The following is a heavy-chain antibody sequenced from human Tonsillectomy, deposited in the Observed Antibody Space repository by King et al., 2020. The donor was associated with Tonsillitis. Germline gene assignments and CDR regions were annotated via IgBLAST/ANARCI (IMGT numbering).Heavy chain of an antibody. J-gene: IGHJ4*02. Sequence: PGGFLIQPGGSLTLSCTASGFTFSSCAMSWVRQAPGNGLEWVSTIRVNVDATYYADSVKGRFTISRDNSRNTQDLQMNSLRAEDTAIYYCTKGGGSSWSNWGQGALVTVSS. D-gene: IGHD6-13*01. CDR3: TKGGGSSWSN. V-gene: IGHV3-23*01. CDR1: GFTFSSCA. CDR2: IRVNVDAT.